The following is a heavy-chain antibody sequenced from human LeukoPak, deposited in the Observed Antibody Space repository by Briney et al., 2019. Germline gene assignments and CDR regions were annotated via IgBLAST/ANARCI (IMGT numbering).Heavy chain of an antibody. CDR2: IYSGGST. CDR3: ARGTHGGNSYYFDY. D-gene: IGHD4-23*01. J-gene: IGHJ4*02. Sequence: GGSLRLSCAASGFTVNSNYMSWVRQAPGKGLEWVSVIYSGGSTYYADSVKGRFTISRDNSKNTLYLQMNSLRAEDTAVYYCARGTHGGNSYYFDYWGQGTLVTVSS. CDR1: GFTVNSNY. V-gene: IGHV3-53*01.